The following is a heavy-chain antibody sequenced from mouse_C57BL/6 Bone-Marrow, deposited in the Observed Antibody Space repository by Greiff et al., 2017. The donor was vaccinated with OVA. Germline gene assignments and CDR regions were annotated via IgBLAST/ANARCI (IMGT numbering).Heavy chain of an antibody. J-gene: IGHJ2*01. CDR2: IYPRSGNT. CDR3: ASGSGSSFYYFDY. Sequence: VKLMESGAELARPGASVKLSCKASGYTFTSYGISWVKQRTGQGLEWIGEIYPRSGNTYYNEKFKGKATLTADKSSSTAYMELRSLTSEDSAVYFCASGSGSSFYYFDYWGQGTTLTVSS. V-gene: IGHV1-81*01. D-gene: IGHD1-1*01. CDR1: GYTFTSYG.